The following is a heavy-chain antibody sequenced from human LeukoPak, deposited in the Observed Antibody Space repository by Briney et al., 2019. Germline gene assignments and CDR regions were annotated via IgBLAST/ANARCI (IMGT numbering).Heavy chain of an antibody. CDR1: RDSVSNNSAA. J-gene: IGHJ4*02. V-gene: IGHV6-1*01. Sequence: SQTLSLTCAISRDSVSNNSAAWNWIRQSPSRGIEWLGRTYYRSKWYNDYAVSVKSRITIIPDTSKNQFSLQLNSVTPEDTAVYYCARGRSWGESGFDYWGQGTLVTVSS. CDR2: TYYRSKWYN. CDR3: ARGRSWGESGFDY. D-gene: IGHD6-13*01.